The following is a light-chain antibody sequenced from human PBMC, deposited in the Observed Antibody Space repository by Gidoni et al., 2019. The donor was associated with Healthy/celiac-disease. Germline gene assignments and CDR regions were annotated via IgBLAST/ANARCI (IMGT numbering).Light chain of an antibody. J-gene: IGKJ3*01. CDR2: DAS. CDR3: QQYDNPPFT. Sequence: IQMTQSPSSLSASVGDRVTITCQASQDINNFLNWYQQKPGKAPKLLIYDASNLETGVPSRFSGSGSGTDFTFTISSLQPEDIATYYCQQYDNPPFTFGPGTKVDIK. V-gene: IGKV1-33*01. CDR1: QDINNF.